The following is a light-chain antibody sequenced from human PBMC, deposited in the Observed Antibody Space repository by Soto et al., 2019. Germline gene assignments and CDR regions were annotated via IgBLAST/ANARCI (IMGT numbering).Light chain of an antibody. Sequence: DIQMTQSPSTLSGSVGERVTITCRASQTISSWLAWYQQKPGKAPKLLIYKASTLKSGVPSRFSGSGSGTEFTLTISSLQSDDFATYYCQHYNSYSEAFGQGTKVDIK. CDR2: KAS. CDR3: QHYNSYSEA. J-gene: IGKJ1*01. CDR1: QTISSW. V-gene: IGKV1-5*03.